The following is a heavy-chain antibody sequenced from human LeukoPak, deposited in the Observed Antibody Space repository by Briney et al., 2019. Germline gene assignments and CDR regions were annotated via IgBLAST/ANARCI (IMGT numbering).Heavy chain of an antibody. Sequence: GGSLRLSCAASGFTFSSYGMHWVRQAPGKGLEWVAVIWYDGSNKYYADSVKGRFTISRDNSKNTLYLQMNSLRAEDTAVYYCAKRPIMITFGGVIAPTPFDYWGQGTLVTVSS. V-gene: IGHV3-33*06. CDR2: IWYDGSNK. CDR1: GFTFSSYG. J-gene: IGHJ4*02. D-gene: IGHD3-16*02. CDR3: AKRPIMITFGGVIAPTPFDY.